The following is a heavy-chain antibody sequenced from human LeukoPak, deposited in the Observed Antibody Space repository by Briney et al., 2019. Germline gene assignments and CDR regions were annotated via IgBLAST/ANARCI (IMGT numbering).Heavy chain of an antibody. CDR3: ARGKYQPLLYTAALGY. Sequence: PSETLSLTCTVSGGSISSYYWSWIRQPAGRGLEWIGRIYTSGSTNYNPSLKSRVTMSVDTSKNQFSLKLSSVTAADTAVYYCARGKYQPLLYTAALGYWGQGTLVTVSS. J-gene: IGHJ4*02. V-gene: IGHV4-4*07. D-gene: IGHD2-2*01. CDR2: IYTSGST. CDR1: GGSISSYY.